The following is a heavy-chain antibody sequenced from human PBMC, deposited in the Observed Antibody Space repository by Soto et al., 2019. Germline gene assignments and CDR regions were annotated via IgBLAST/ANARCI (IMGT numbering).Heavy chain of an antibody. CDR3: ATLVVTAPTDDAFDI. V-gene: IGHV1-69*13. D-gene: IGHD2-21*02. Sequence: ASVKVSCKASGYTFTSYAMHWVRQAPGQGLEWMGGIIPIFGTANYAQKFQGRVTITADESTSTAYMELSSLRSEDTAVYYCATLVVTAPTDDAFDIWGQGTMVTVSS. CDR1: GYTFTSYA. J-gene: IGHJ3*02. CDR2: IIPIFGTA.